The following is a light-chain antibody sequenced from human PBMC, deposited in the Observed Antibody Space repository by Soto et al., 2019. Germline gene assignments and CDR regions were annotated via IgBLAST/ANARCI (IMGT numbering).Light chain of an antibody. CDR3: QQYNPYSPWT. Sequence: DLQMTQSPSTLSASVGDRVTITCRASQSITGWLAWFQQKPGKAPKLLISKASRLESGVPSRFSGSGSGTEFTLSISGLQPDDFATYYCQQYNPYSPWTFGQGTKVEIK. CDR1: QSITGW. CDR2: KAS. V-gene: IGKV1-5*03. J-gene: IGKJ1*01.